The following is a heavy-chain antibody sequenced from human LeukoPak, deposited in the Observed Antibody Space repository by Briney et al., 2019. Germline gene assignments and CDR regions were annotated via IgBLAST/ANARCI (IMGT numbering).Heavy chain of an antibody. D-gene: IGHD2-2*01. CDR3: ARRCSSNSCPFEY. CDR2: IDPSDSYT. CDR1: GYSFTSYW. Sequence: GESLKISCKGSGYSFTSYWISWVRQMPGKGLEWMGRIDPSDSYTNYSPSFQGHVTISADKSISTAYLQWSSLKASDTAMYYCARRCSSNSCPFEYWGQGTLVTVSS. J-gene: IGHJ4*02. V-gene: IGHV5-10-1*01.